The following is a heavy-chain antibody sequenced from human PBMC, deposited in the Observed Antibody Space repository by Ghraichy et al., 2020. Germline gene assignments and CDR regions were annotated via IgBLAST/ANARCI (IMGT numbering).Heavy chain of an antibody. CDR3: ARDGGQYYGSGVDY. CDR1: GGSISSGGYY. V-gene: IGHV4-31*03. D-gene: IGHD3-10*01. J-gene: IGHJ4*02. Sequence: LSLTCTVSGGSISSGGYYWSWIRQHPGKGLEWIGYIYYSGSTYYNPSLKSRVTISVDTSKNQFSLKLSSVTAADTAVYYCARDGGQYYGSGVDYWGQGTLVTVSS. CDR2: IYYSGST.